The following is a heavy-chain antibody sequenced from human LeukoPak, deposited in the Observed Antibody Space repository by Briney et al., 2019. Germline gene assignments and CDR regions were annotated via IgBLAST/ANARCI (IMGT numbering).Heavy chain of an antibody. D-gene: IGHD6-13*01. J-gene: IGHJ3*02. V-gene: IGHV4-38-2*01. CDR1: GYSNSSGYY. Sequence: SETLSLTCAVSGYSNSSGYYWGWIRQPPGKGLEWIGSIYHSGSTYYNPSLKSRVTISVDTSKNQFSLKLSSVTAADTAVYYCARAAAAGFHAFDIWGQGTMVTVSS. CDR2: IYHSGST. CDR3: ARAAAAGFHAFDI.